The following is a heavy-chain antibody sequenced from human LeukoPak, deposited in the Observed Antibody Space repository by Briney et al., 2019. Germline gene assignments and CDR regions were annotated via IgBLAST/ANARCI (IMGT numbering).Heavy chain of an antibody. CDR2: INPNSGGT. D-gene: IGHD3-22*01. CDR1: GYTFTGYY. Sequence: ASVKVSCKASGYTFTGYYMHWVRQAPGQGLEWMGWINPNSGGTNYAQKFQGWVTMTTDTSTSTAYMELRSLRSDDTAVYYCARVYDSSGWDAFDIWGQGTMVTVSS. J-gene: IGHJ3*02. V-gene: IGHV1-2*04. CDR3: ARVYDSSGWDAFDI.